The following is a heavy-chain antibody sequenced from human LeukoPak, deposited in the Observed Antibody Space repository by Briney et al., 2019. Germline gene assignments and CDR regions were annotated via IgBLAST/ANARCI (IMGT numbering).Heavy chain of an antibody. J-gene: IGHJ4*02. CDR2: IIPIFGTA. D-gene: IGHD5-18*01. Sequence: SVKVSCKASGGTFSSYAISWVRQAPGQGLEWMGGIIPIFGTANYAQKFQGRVTITADESTSTAYMELSSLRSEDTAMYYCASTGRGYSYGWDYYFDYWGQGTLVTVSS. V-gene: IGHV1-69*13. CDR3: ASTGRGYSYGWDYYFDY. CDR1: GGTFSSYA.